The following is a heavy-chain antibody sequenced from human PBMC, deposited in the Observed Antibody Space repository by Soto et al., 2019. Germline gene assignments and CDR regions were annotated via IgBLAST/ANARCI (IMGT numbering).Heavy chain of an antibody. Sequence: QITLKESGPPLVKPTQTLTLTCTFSGFSLSTIGVGVGWIRQPPGKALEWLAVIYWDDDKRYSPSLKSRLTISKDTSKNQVVLTVTNMDPVDTATYSCARRGVWYFDLWGRGTLVTVSS. D-gene: IGHD3-16*01. CDR3: ARRGVWYFDL. J-gene: IGHJ2*01. CDR2: IYWDDDK. CDR1: GFSLSTIGVG. V-gene: IGHV2-5*02.